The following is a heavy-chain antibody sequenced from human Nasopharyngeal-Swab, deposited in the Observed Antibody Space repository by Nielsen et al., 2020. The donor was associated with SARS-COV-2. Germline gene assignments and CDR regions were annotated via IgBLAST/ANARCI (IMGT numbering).Heavy chain of an antibody. Sequence: GESLKISCAASGFTFSSYAMSWVRQAPGKGLEWVSAISGSGGSTYYADSVKGRFTISRGNSKNTLCLQMNSLRAEDTAVYYCAKDSTMVRGRGGFDPWGQGTLVTVSS. J-gene: IGHJ5*02. CDR3: AKDSTMVRGRGGFDP. D-gene: IGHD3-10*01. V-gene: IGHV3-23*01. CDR2: ISGSGGST. CDR1: GFTFSSYA.